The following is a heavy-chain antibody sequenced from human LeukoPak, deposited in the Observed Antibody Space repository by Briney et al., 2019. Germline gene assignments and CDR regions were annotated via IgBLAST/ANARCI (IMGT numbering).Heavy chain of an antibody. CDR1: GYTFTSYD. CDR2: MNPNSGNT. D-gene: IGHD6-13*01. V-gene: IGHV1-8*03. Sequence: WASVKVSCKASGYTFTSYDINWVRQATGQGLEWMGWMNPNSGNTGYAQKFQGRVTITRNTSISTAYMELNSLRAEDTAVYYCAKDPRIAAAGQQENGMDVWGQGTTVTVSS. CDR3: AKDPRIAAAGQQENGMDV. J-gene: IGHJ6*02.